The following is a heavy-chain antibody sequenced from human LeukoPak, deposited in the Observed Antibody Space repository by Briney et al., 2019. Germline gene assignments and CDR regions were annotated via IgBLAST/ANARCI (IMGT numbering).Heavy chain of an antibody. CDR1: GYSFINYW. CDR2: IYLGDSDT. V-gene: IGHV5-51*01. D-gene: IGHD2-2*01. CDR3: ARLSTSCCDAFDI. Sequence: GESLKISCKGSGYSFINYWIGWVRQMPGKGLEWMGIIYLGDSDTRYSPSFQGQVTISDDKSISTAYLQWSSLKASDTAMYYCARLSTSCCDAFDIWGRGTMVTVSS. J-gene: IGHJ3*02.